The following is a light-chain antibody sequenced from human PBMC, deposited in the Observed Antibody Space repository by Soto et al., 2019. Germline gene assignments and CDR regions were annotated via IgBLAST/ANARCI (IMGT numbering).Light chain of an antibody. CDR3: QQYSTFWT. Sequence: EIVMTQSPATLSVSPGERATLSCRASQSISSNLAWYQQKPGQAPRLLMFRTSSRATGFPARFSGSGSGTEFNLTISSLQPDDIGTYYCQQYSTFWTFGQGTKVDI. CDR2: RTS. V-gene: IGKV3-15*01. J-gene: IGKJ1*01. CDR1: QSISSN.